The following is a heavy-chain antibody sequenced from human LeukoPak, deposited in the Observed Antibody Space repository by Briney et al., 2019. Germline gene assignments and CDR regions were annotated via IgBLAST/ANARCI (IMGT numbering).Heavy chain of an antibody. CDR2: IKSDGKS. V-gene: IGHV3-74*01. J-gene: IGHJ1*01. Sequence: GGSLRLSCEASGFTFSRYWMHWVRQAPGKGLVWVSRIKSDGKSNYADSVKGRFTISRDNAKNTVSLQMDSLRAEDTGVYYCARAPSEVGGYYPEYFRHWGQGTLVTVSS. CDR1: GFTFSRYW. D-gene: IGHD3-22*01. CDR3: ARAPSEVGGYYPEYFRH.